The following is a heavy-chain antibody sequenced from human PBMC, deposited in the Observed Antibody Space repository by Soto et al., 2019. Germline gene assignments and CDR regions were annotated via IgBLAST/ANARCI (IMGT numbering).Heavy chain of an antibody. V-gene: IGHV3-23*01. J-gene: IGHJ3*02. Sequence: GGSLRLSCAASGFTFSSYAMSWVRQAPGKGLEWVSAISGSGGSTYYADSVKGRFTISRDNSKNTLYLQMNSLRAEDTAVYYCAKREYCSSTSCYGFDAFYIWGQGTMVTVSS. CDR1: GFTFSSYA. CDR3: AKREYCSSTSCYGFDAFYI. D-gene: IGHD2-2*01. CDR2: ISGSGGST.